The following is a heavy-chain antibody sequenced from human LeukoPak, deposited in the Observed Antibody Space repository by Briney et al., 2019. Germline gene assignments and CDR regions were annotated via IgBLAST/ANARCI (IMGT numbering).Heavy chain of an antibody. CDR2: ISGSGKSI. J-gene: IGHJ4*02. D-gene: IGHD1-26*01. V-gene: IGHV3-48*02. CDR1: GFSFSNYN. Sequence: GGSLRLSCAASGFSFSNYNMNWVPQAPGKGLEWLSCISGSGKSIYYADSVKGRFTISRDNAKNSLYLEMNSLRDEDTAVYYCVREGDSGSYSSYWGQGTLVTVSS. CDR3: VREGDSGSYSSY.